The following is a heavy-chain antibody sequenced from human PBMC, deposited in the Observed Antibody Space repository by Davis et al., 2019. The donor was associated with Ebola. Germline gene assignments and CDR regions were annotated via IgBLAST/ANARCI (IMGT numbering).Heavy chain of an antibody. CDR3: ARERRRDGYNYRFSWFDP. Sequence: MPGGSLRLSCAVSGGSISSSNWWSWVRQPPGKGLEWLGEIYHSGSTNYNPSLKSRVTISVDKSKNQFSLKLSSVTAADTAVYYCARERRRDGYNYRFSWFDPWGQGTLVTVSS. D-gene: IGHD5-24*01. V-gene: IGHV4-4*02. CDR1: GGSISSSNW. J-gene: IGHJ5*02. CDR2: IYHSGST.